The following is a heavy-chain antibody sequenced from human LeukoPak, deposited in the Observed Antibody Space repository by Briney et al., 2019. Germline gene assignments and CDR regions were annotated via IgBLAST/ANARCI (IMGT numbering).Heavy chain of an antibody. D-gene: IGHD3-10*02. CDR2: ISSSGSTI. CDR3: AELGITMIGGV. CDR1: GFTFSSYE. Sequence: GGSLRFSCAASGFTFSSYEMNWVRQAQGKGLEWVSYISSSGSTIYYADSVKGRFTISRDNAKNSLYLQMNSLRAEDTAVYYCAELGITMIGGVWGKGTTVTISS. V-gene: IGHV3-48*03. J-gene: IGHJ6*04.